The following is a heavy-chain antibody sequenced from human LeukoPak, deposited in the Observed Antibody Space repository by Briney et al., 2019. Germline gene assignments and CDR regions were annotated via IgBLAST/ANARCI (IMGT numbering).Heavy chain of an antibody. J-gene: IGHJ4*02. CDR3: ARGYFRELDY. V-gene: IGHV4-39*07. D-gene: IGHD3-9*01. CDR2: IYYSGST. CDR1: GGSISSSSYY. Sequence: SETLSLTCTVSGGSISSSSYYWGWIRQPPGKGLEWIGSIYYSGSTYYNPSLKSRVTISVDTSKNQFSLKLSSVTAADTAVYYCARGYFRELDYWGQGTLVTVSS.